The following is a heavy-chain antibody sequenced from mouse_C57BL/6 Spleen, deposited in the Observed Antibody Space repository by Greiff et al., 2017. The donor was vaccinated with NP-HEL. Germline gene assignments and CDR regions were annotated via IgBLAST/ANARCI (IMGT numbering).Heavy chain of an antibody. CDR1: GYTFTSYW. J-gene: IGHJ1*03. CDR2: IHPNSGST. V-gene: IGHV1-64*01. Sequence: QVQLQQPGAELVKPGASVKLSCKASGYTFTSYWMHWVKQRPGQGLEWIGMIHPNSGSTNYNEKFKSKATLTVDKSSSTAYMQLSSLTSEDSAVYYCVRGEERSRYWYFDVWGTGTTVTVSS. D-gene: IGHD1-1*01. CDR3: VRGEERSRYWYFDV.